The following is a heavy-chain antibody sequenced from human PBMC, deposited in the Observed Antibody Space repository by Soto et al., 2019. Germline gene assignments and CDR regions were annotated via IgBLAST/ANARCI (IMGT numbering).Heavy chain of an antibody. D-gene: IGHD7-27*01. Sequence: GGSLRLSCAASGFTFNNYGLNWVRQAPGKGLEWVSSISGTGGSTFYAGSAKGRFTISRDNSKNTLFLQMTSLRAEDTAVYYCGKGNSKWGTGDAFDIWGQGTMVTVSS. CDR2: ISGTGGST. CDR1: GFTFNNYG. V-gene: IGHV3-23*01. CDR3: GKGNSKWGTGDAFDI. J-gene: IGHJ3*02.